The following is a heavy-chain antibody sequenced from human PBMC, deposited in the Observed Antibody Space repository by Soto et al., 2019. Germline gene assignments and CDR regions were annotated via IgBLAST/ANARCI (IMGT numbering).Heavy chain of an antibody. J-gene: IGHJ4*02. CDR3: ARAPYSSSAFDY. CDR1: GDSVSSNSAA. CDR2: TYYRTKSYN. Sequence: PSQTLSLTCAISGDSVSSNSAAWNWIRQSPSRGLEWLGRTYYRTKSYNDYTVSVKRRITLNPDTSKKQDSLQLNSVTPEDTVVYYCARAPYSSSAFDYWGQGTLVTVSS. V-gene: IGHV6-1*01. D-gene: IGHD6-13*01.